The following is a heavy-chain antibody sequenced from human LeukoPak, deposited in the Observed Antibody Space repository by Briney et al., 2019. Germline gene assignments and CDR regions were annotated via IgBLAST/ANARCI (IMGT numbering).Heavy chain of an antibody. CDR1: GFTFGDYA. Sequence: PGGSLRLSCTASGFTFGDYAMSWFRQAPGKGLEWVGFIRSKAYGGTTEHAASVKGRFTISRADSKRIAYLHMNSPKTADTAVYSCPRDTGIAAAGTPFDYWGQGTLVTVSS. V-gene: IGHV3-49*03. D-gene: IGHD6-13*01. CDR2: IRSKAYGGTT. CDR3: PRDTGIAAAGTPFDY. J-gene: IGHJ4*02.